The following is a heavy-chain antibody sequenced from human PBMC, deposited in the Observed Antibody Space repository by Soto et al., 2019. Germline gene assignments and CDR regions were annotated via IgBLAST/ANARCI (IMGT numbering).Heavy chain of an antibody. Sequence: QVQLVQSGVEVKKPGASVKVSCKASSYTFTSYGITWVRRAPGQGLEWMGWISAYNGNTNYAQKLQGRVTMTTDTSSSTASMELRSLRSDDTAIYYCARDTSNYLDYWGQGTLVTVSS. J-gene: IGHJ4*02. D-gene: IGHD2-2*01. CDR2: ISAYNGNT. V-gene: IGHV1-18*01. CDR1: SYTFTSYG. CDR3: ARDTSNYLDY.